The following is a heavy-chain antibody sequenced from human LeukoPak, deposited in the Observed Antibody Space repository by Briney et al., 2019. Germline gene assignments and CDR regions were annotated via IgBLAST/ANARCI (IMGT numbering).Heavy chain of an antibody. Sequence: GGSLRLSCAASGFTFSSYAMSWVRQAPGKVLEWISGIIGSGGSTYYADAVKGRFTISRDNSKNTLYLQMSSPRIEETAVYYCANDDYYDSSGQLDAFDIWGQGTMVTVSS. CDR1: GFTFSSYA. CDR2: IIGSGGST. D-gene: IGHD3-22*01. J-gene: IGHJ3*02. CDR3: ANDDYYDSSGQLDAFDI. V-gene: IGHV3-23*01.